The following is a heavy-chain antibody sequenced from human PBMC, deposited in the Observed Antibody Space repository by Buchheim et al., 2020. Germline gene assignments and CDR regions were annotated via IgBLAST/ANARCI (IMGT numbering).Heavy chain of an antibody. Sequence: QVQLVESGGGVVQPGRSLRLSCAASGFTFSSYAMHWVRQAPGKGLEWVAVISYDGSNKYYADSVKGRFTISRDNSKNTRYLQMNSLRAEDTAVYYCVSGSGSYLNYFDYWGQGTL. J-gene: IGHJ4*02. CDR3: VSGSGSYLNYFDY. CDR2: ISYDGSNK. V-gene: IGHV3-30-3*01. D-gene: IGHD3-10*01. CDR1: GFTFSSYA.